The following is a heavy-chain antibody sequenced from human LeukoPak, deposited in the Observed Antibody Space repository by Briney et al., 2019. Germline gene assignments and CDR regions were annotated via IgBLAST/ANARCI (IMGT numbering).Heavy chain of an antibody. Sequence: SETLSLTCAVYGGSFSGYYWSWIRQPPGEGLEWIGEINHSGSTNYNPSLKSRVTISVDTSKNQFSLKLSSVTAADTAVYYCARNYGEVDYWGQGTLVTVSS. J-gene: IGHJ4*02. V-gene: IGHV4-34*01. CDR2: INHSGST. CDR1: GGSFSGYY. D-gene: IGHD1-7*01. CDR3: ARNYGEVDY.